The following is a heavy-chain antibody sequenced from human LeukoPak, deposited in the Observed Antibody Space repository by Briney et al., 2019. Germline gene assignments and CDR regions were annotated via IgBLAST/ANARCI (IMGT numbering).Heavy chain of an antibody. CDR1: GFTVSSNY. CDR3: ARVRYSSSWLDY. CDR2: IYSGGST. D-gene: IGHD6-13*01. J-gene: IGHJ4*02. Sequence: GGSLRLSRAASGFTVSSNYMSWVHQAPGKGLEWVSVIYSGGSTYYADSVKGRFTISRDNSKNTLYLQMNSLRAEDTAVYYCARVRYSSSWLDYWGQGTLVTVSS. V-gene: IGHV3-53*01.